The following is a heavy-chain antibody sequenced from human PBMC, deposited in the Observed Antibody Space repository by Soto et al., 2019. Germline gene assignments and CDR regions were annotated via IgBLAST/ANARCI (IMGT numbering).Heavy chain of an antibody. CDR3: ARGGDLYCSGGSCYSWFDP. CDR1: GYTFTGYY. CDR2: INPNSGGT. J-gene: IGHJ5*02. Sequence: QVQLVQSGAEVKKPGASVKVSCKASGYTFTGYYMHWVRQAPGQGLEWMGWINPNSGGTNYAQKFQGWFTRPRDTPISTAYMELSRLRSDDTAVYYCARGGDLYCSGGSCYSWFDPWGQGTLVTVSS. D-gene: IGHD2-15*01. V-gene: IGHV1-2*04.